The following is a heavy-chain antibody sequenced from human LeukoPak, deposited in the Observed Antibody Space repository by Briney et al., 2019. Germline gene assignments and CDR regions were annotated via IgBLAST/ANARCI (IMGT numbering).Heavy chain of an antibody. CDR3: ARMLRSGNYYFDS. D-gene: IGHD1-1*01. J-gene: IGHJ4*02. CDR2: ISSSSSTI. CDR1: GFTFSSYS. Sequence: PGGSLRLSCAASGFTFSSYSMNWVRQAPGKGLEWVSYISSSSSTIYYADSVKGRFSTSRDNAKNSLYLQMNSLRAEDTAVYFCARMLRSGNYYFDSWGQGTPVTVSP. V-gene: IGHV3-48*01.